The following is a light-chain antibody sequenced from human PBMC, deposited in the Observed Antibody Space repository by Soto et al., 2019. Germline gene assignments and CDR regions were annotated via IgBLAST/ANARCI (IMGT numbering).Light chain of an antibody. CDR2: FAS. CDR1: HIGSSH. V-gene: IGKV3-15*01. J-gene: IGKJ5*01. Sequence: MMMTQSPASLSVSLGERVTLACRTSHIGSSHVAWYQQQPGPGHGLLLYFASTMATGIPFRFSGSGFGAEFTLTISSLQSEDFAFYYCQSYKNWTLFGQGTRLEI. CDR3: QSYKNWTL.